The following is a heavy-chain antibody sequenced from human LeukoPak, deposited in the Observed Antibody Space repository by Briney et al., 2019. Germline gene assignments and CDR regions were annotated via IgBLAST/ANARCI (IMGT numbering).Heavy chain of an antibody. J-gene: IGHJ4*02. D-gene: IGHD2-2*01. CDR1: GFTVSSNY. CDR3: ARGVVPAATMYYFDD. V-gene: IGHV3-53*01. CDR2: IYSGGST. Sequence: GGSLRLSCAASGFTVSSNYMSWVRQAPGKGLEWVSVIYSGGSTYYADSVKGRFTISRDNSKNTLYLQMNSLRAEDTAVYYCARGVVPAATMYYFDDWGQGTLVTVSS.